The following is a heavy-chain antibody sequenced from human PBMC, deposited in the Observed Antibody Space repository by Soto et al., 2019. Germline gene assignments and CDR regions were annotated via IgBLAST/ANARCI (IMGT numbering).Heavy chain of an antibody. CDR1: GFPFSSYG. Sequence: GGSLSLSCAASGFPFSSYGLHWVRQAPGKGLEWVAVIWYDGSNKYYADSVKGRFTISRDNSKNTLYLQMNSLRAEDTAVYYCARDLIGVSGWYPFDYWGQGTLVTVSS. CDR2: IWYDGSNK. D-gene: IGHD6-19*01. V-gene: IGHV3-33*01. J-gene: IGHJ4*02. CDR3: ARDLIGVSGWYPFDY.